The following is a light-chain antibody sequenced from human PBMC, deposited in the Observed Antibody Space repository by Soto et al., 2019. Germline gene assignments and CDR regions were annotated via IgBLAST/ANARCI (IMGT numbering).Light chain of an antibody. CDR1: SSDVGANNY. CDR2: EVS. Sequence: QSALTQPASVSGSPGQSITISCTGTSSDVGANNYVYWYQQHPGKAPKLMIYEVSNRPSGVSNRFSGSKSGNTASLTISGLQAEDEADYYCSSYTSSSTLVFGAGTKLTVL. CDR3: SSYTSSSTLV. V-gene: IGLV2-14*01. J-gene: IGLJ2*01.